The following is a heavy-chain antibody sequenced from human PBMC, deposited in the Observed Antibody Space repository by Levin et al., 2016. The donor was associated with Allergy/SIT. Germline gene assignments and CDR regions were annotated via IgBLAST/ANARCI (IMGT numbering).Heavy chain of an antibody. CDR2: INHSGST. D-gene: IGHD6-13*01. J-gene: IGHJ6*02. CDR3: ARGAAAGVYYYYYGMDV. V-gene: IGHV4-34*01. Sequence: RQAPGKGLEWIGEINHSGSTNYNPSLKSRVTISVDTSKNQFSLKLSSVTAADTAVYYCARGAAAGVYYYYYGMDVWGQGTTVTVSS.